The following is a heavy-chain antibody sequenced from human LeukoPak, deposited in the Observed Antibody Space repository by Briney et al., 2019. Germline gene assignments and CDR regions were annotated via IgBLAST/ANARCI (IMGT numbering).Heavy chain of an antibody. CDR2: ISSNGGST. Sequence: GGSLRLSCSGSGFTFSSYAMHWVRQAPGKGLEYVSAISSNGGSTYYADSVKGRFTISRDNSKNTLYLQMSSLRAEDTAVYYCVKVYGSGSSFGRHFDYWGQGTLVTVSS. J-gene: IGHJ4*02. D-gene: IGHD3-10*01. CDR1: GFTFSSYA. V-gene: IGHV3-64D*09. CDR3: VKVYGSGSSFGRHFDY.